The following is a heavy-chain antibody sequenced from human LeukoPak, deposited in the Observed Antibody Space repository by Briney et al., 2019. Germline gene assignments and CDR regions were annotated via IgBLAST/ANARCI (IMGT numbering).Heavy chain of an antibody. CDR3: ARDQPGTYTLSST. J-gene: IGHJ4*02. CDR1: GFTFSNYA. Sequence: GGSLRLSCAASGFTFSNYAMHWVRQAPGKGLEWVASMSYDGSDKYYADSVKGRFTISRDNSKNTLYLQMNSLTAEDTAVYYCARDQPGTYTLSSTWGQGTLVTISS. CDR2: MSYDGSDK. D-gene: IGHD2/OR15-2a*01. V-gene: IGHV3-30-3*01.